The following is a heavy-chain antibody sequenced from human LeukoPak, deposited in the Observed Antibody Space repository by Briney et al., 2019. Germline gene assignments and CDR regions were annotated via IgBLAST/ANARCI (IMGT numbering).Heavy chain of an antibody. CDR2: IYHSGST. CDR3: ARDRRVGAEGIDP. D-gene: IGHD1-26*01. CDR1: GYSISSGYY. V-gene: IGHV4-38-2*02. J-gene: IGHJ5*02. Sequence: SETLSLTCAVSGYSISSGYYWGWIRQHPGKGLEWIGSIYHSGSTYYNPSLKGRVTISVDTSKNQFSLKLSSVTAADTAVYYCARDRRVGAEGIDPWGQGTLVTVSS.